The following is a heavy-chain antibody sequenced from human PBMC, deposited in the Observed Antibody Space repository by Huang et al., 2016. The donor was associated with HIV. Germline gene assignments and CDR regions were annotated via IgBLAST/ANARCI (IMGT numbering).Heavy chain of an antibody. J-gene: IGHJ4*02. CDR2: RYYRSKWHY. V-gene: IGHV6-1*01. CDR1: GDSVSANTVT. Sequence: QVQLQQSGPGLLKPSQTLSLTCAISGDSVSANTVTWNWIRQSPSGGLEWLGRRYYRSKWHYEYSESMKSRLTIDPDTSKNHFSLQLTSVAPEDTAVYFCARGHDFYYDKTGYSFDYWGQGSLVTVST. CDR3: ARGHDFYYDKTGYSFDY. D-gene: IGHD3-9*01.